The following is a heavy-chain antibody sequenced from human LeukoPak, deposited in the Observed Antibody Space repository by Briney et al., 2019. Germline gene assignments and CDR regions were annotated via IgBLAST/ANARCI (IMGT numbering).Heavy chain of an antibody. CDR1: GGSISSSDFY. Sequence: SETLSLTCTVSGGSISSSDFYWGWIRQPPGKGLEWIGYMYYSGSTNYNPSLKSRVTISVDTSKNQFSLKLSSVTAADTAVYYCARDGRGSTSLDNWGQGILVTVSS. V-gene: IGHV4-61*05. D-gene: IGHD6-6*01. CDR2: MYYSGST. CDR3: ARDGRGSTSLDN. J-gene: IGHJ4*02.